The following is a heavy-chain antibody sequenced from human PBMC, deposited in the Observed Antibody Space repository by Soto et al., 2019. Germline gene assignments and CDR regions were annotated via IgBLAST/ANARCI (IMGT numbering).Heavy chain of an antibody. D-gene: IGHD3-22*01. Sequence: PEGSLRLSCAASRFTFSSYAMSWVRQAPGKGLEWVSAISGSGGSTYYADSVKGRFTISRDNSKNTLYLQMNSLRAEDTAVYYCAKWAYSSGYYSYFDYWGQGTLVTVSS. CDR1: RFTFSSYA. CDR3: AKWAYSSGYYSYFDY. J-gene: IGHJ4*02. V-gene: IGHV3-23*01. CDR2: ISGSGGST.